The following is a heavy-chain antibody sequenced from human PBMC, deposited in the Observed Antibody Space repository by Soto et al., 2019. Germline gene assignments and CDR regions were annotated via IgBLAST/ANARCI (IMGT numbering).Heavy chain of an antibody. CDR3: AKAVSSGWYGLPDY. CDR1: GFTFDDYA. CDR2: ISWNSGII. Sequence: EVQLVESGGGLVQPGRSLRLSCAASGFTFDDYAMHWVRQAPGKGLEWVSGISWNSGIIGYADSVKGRFTFSRDNAKKFLYLQMNSLRAEDTALYYCAKAVSSGWYGLPDYWGQGTLVTVSS. V-gene: IGHV3-9*01. D-gene: IGHD6-19*01. J-gene: IGHJ4*02.